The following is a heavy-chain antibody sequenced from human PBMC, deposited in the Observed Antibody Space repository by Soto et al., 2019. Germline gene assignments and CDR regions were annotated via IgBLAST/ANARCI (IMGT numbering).Heavy chain of an antibody. V-gene: IGHV1-69*08. CDR2: IIPILGIS. CDR1: GGTFSSYT. D-gene: IGHD2-2*01. CDR3: AREGRYCSSTSCYYYYYYGMDV. Sequence: QVQLVQSGAEVKKPGSSVKVSCKASGGTFSSYTISWVRQAPGQGLEWMGRIIPILGISNYAQKFQGRVTITADKSTSTAYMELSSLRSDDTAVYYCAREGRYCSSTSCYYYYYYGMDVWGQGTTVTVSS. J-gene: IGHJ6*02.